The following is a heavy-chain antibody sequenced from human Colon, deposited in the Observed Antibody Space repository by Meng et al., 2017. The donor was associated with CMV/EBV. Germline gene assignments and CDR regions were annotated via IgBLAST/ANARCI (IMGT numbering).Heavy chain of an antibody. CDR1: ALTRHNPS. CDR2: KWADCGNK. D-gene: IGHD2-15*01. CDR3: AKDWSGGTSGYHDY. Sequence: ASALTRHNPSRGRDCLAPSNGLAWVDIKWADCGNKFYAISVDGRFIVSRDNSRNMVYLQMNNLRGEDTALYYCAKDWSGGTSGYHDYWGQGTLVTVSS. V-gene: IGHV3-33*06. J-gene: IGHJ4*02.